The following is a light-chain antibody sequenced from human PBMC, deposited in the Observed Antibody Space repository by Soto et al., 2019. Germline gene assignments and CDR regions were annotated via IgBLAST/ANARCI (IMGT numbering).Light chain of an antibody. CDR1: QSVSSN. V-gene: IGKV3-15*01. J-gene: IGKJ1*01. Sequence: EIVMTQSPATLSVSPGERATLSCSASQSVSSNLAWYQQKPGQAPRLLIYGASTRATGIPARFSGSVSGTEFTLTISSLQSEDFAVYYCQQYNNWPPWTFGQGTKVEIK. CDR3: QQYNNWPPWT. CDR2: GAS.